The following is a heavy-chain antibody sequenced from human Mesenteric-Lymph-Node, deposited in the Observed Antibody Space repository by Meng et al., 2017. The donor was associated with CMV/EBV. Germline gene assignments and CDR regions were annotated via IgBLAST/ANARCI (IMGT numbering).Heavy chain of an antibody. Sequence: SETLSLTCTVSGASIRSYYWSWIRQPPGKGLEWIGDIYYSGIPKYNPSLKSRVFISVDTSRNQVSLNLHSVTAADTAVYYCARESCSSTSCYLELPIRRGAFDIWGQGTMVTVSS. V-gene: IGHV4-59*01. J-gene: IGHJ3*02. CDR2: IYYSGIP. D-gene: IGHD2-2*01. CDR1: GASIRSYY. CDR3: ARESCSSTSCYLELPIRRGAFDI.